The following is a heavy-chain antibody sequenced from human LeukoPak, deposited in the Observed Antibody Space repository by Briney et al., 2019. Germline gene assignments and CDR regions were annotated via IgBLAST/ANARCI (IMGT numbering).Heavy chain of an antibody. CDR3: SRRQGDCDFTSCTAY. CDR1: GFTFSSYA. CDR2: LTGSGGRT. J-gene: IGHJ1*01. Sequence: GGSLRLSCAASGFTFSSYAMCWVRQAPGKGREWVSSLTGSGGRTYYADSVRGRFIISRDNSRNTLYLQMNSLRADDTALYYCSRRQGDCDFTSCTAYWGQGTLVTVSS. V-gene: IGHV3-23*01. D-gene: IGHD2-2*01.